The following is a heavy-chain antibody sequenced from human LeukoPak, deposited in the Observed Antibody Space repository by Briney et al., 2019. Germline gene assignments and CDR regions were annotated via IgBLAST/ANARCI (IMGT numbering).Heavy chain of an antibody. Sequence: HGESLKISCKASGYSFTNYWIAWVRRKPGKGLEWMGIMHPGESEINYSPSFEGQVTISADTSISTAYLEWYSLKASDSAIYYCAKTIASLGSGARYFDPWGQGTMITVSS. J-gene: IGHJ5*02. CDR1: GYSFTNYW. D-gene: IGHD5/OR15-5a*01. CDR2: MHPGESEI. V-gene: IGHV5-51*01. CDR3: AKTIASLGSGARYFDP.